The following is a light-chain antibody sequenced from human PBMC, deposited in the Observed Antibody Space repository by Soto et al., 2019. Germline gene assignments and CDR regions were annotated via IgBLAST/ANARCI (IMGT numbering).Light chain of an antibody. CDR3: QQYPSSPPIT. CDR1: QSVSSSY. Sequence: IVLTQSPGTLSLSPGERATLSCRASQSVSSSYLPWYQQKPGQAPRLVIYGASSRATGIPDSFSGSGSWTDFPLTLSRLESEDFAVYYCQQYPSSPPITFGQGTGVEIK. J-gene: IGKJ5*01. CDR2: GAS. V-gene: IGKV3-20*01.